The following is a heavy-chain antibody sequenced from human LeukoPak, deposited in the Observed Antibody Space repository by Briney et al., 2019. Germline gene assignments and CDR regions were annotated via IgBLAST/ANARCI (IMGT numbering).Heavy chain of an antibody. D-gene: IGHD3-3*01. CDR2: IRSKAYGGTT. V-gene: IGHV3-49*03. Sequence: PGGSLRLSCTASGFTFGDYAMSWFRQAPGKGLEWVGFIRSKAYGGTTEYAASVKGRFTISRDDSKSIAYLQMNSLKTEDTAVYYCTPFGGRFLEWLFDYWGQGTLVTVSS. CDR3: TPFGGRFLEWLFDY. CDR1: GFTFGDYA. J-gene: IGHJ4*02.